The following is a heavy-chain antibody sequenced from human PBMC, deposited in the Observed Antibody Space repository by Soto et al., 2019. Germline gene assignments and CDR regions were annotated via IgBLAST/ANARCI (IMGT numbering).Heavy chain of an antibody. CDR2: ISGSGGST. CDR1: VFTFSIYA. CDR3: AKDREDIVVVPAAIVFDY. J-gene: IGHJ4*02. D-gene: IGHD2-2*01. Sequence: WGSLRISCAASVFTFSIYAMSWVRQAPGKGLEWVSAISGSGGSTYYADSVKGRFTISRDNSKNTLYLQMNSLRAEDTAVYYCAKDREDIVVVPAAIVFDYWGKGTLVTV. V-gene: IGHV3-23*01.